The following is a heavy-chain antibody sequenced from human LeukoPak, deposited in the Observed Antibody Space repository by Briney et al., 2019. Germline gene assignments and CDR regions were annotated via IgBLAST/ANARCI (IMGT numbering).Heavy chain of an antibody. CDR1: RFTFCDYA. Sequence: GGSLRLSCTAPRFTFCDYAMTWVRQAPGEGLEWVGFIRSKIYGGTPEYAASVKGRFTISRDDSKGIAYLQMNSLKTEDTAVYYCTRDQTPYYWGQGTLVTVSS. V-gene: IGHV3-49*04. CDR2: IRSKIYGGTP. J-gene: IGHJ4*02. CDR3: TRDQTPYY.